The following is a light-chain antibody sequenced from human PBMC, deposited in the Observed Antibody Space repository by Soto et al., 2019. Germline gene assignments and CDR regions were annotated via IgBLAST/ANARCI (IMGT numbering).Light chain of an antibody. V-gene: IGKV3-20*01. CDR1: QSFTTTY. CDR2: ATS. J-gene: IGKJ4*01. Sequence: EIVLTQSPGTLSLSPGERATLSCRATQSFTTTYLAWYQQKPGQAPRLLIYATSTRASGIPDRFSGSGSGTDFTLTISRLDSDDSAVYYCQQYGGSPPLTFGGGTKVEI. CDR3: QQYGGSPPLT.